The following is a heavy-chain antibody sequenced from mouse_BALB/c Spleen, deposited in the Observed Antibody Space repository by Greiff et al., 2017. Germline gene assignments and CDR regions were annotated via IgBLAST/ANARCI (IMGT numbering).Heavy chain of an antibody. CDR2: INSNGGRT. J-gene: IGHJ4*01. D-gene: IGHD1-2*01. CDR3: AKFMTYAIDY. Sequence: EVQLVESGGGLVQPGGSLKLSCAASGFTFSSYGMSWVRQTPDKRLELVATINSNGGRTYYPASVKGRFTISRDNAKNTLYLHMSSLKSEDTVMYYCAKFMTYAIDYWGQGTSVTVSS. CDR1: GFTFSSYG. V-gene: IGHV5-6-3*01.